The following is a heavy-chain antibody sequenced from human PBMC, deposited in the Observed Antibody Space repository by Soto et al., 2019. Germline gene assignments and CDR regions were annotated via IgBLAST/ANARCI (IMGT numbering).Heavy chain of an antibody. CDR3: ARDVGYSSGWYYFDY. CDR2: IIPILGIA. D-gene: IGHD6-19*01. Sequence: VQLVQSGAEVKKPGSSVKVSCKASGGTFSSYTISWVRQAPGQGLEWMGRIIPILGIANYAQKFQGRVTITADKSTSTAYMELSSLRSEDTAVYYYARDVGYSSGWYYFDYWGQGTLVTVSS. J-gene: IGHJ4*02. CDR1: GGTFSSYT. V-gene: IGHV1-69*08.